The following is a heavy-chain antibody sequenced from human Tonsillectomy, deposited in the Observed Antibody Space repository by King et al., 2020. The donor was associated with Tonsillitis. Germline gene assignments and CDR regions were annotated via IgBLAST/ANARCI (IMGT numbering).Heavy chain of an antibody. CDR3: AKAMYGYNVDN. CDR1: GFTFSSYA. V-gene: IGHV3-30*04. J-gene: IGHJ4*02. D-gene: IGHD5-24*01. CDR2: ISHDGSNE. Sequence: VQLVQSGGGVVQPGRSLRLSCAASGFTFSSYAMHWVRQAPGKGLEWVAVISHDGSNEYYTESVKGRFTISRDKSKNTLYLQMNSLRTEDTAMYYCAKAMYGYNVDNWGQGTLVTVSS.